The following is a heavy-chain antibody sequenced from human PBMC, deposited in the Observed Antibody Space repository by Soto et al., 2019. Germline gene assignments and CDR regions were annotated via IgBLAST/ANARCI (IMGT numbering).Heavy chain of an antibody. D-gene: IGHD5-18*01. Sequence: QVQLVESGGGVVQPGRSLRLSCAASGFTFSSYAMHWVRQAPGKGLEWVAVISYDGSNKYYADSVKGRFTISRDNSKNTLYLQMNSLRAEDTAVYYCARAGMTAMNYGMDVWGQGTTVTVSS. CDR2: ISYDGSNK. V-gene: IGHV3-30-3*01. CDR3: ARAGMTAMNYGMDV. CDR1: GFTFSSYA. J-gene: IGHJ6*02.